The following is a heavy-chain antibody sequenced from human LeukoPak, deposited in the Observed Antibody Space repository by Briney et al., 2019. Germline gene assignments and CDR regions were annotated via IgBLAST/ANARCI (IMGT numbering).Heavy chain of an antibody. CDR2: IYYSGST. CDR1: GGSISSYY. D-gene: IGHD6-13*01. V-gene: IGHV4-59*01. J-gene: IGHJ6*02. CDR3: ARVWGGGDSSSNYYYGMDV. Sequence: PSETLSLTCTVSGGSISSYYWSWIRQPPGKGLEWIGYIYYSGSTNYNPSLKSRVTISVDTSKNQFSLKLSSVTAADTAVYYCARVWGGGDSSSNYYYGMDVWGQGTTVTVSS.